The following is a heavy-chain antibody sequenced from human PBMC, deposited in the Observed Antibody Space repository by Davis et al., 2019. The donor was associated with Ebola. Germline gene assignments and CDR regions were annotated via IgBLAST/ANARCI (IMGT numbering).Heavy chain of an antibody. CDR2: IKQDGSEK. Sequence: GESLKISCAASGFTFSSSWMTWVRQAPGKGLEWVANIKQDGSEKYYVDSVKGRFTISRDNAKNSLYLQMNSLRAEDTAVYYCARKAGYWGQGTLVTVSS. V-gene: IGHV3-7*01. J-gene: IGHJ4*02. CDR3: ARKAGY. CDR1: GFTFSSSW.